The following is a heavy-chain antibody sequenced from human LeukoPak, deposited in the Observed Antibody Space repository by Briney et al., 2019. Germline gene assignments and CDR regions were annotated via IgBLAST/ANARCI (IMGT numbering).Heavy chain of an antibody. CDR3: ARDLSRGYSGYDYAY. CDR2: IWYDGSNK. J-gene: IGHJ4*02. V-gene: IGHV3-33*01. CDR1: GFTFSSYG. D-gene: IGHD5-12*01. Sequence: GRSLRLSCAASGFTFSSYGMHWVRQAPGKGLEWVAVIWYDGSNKYYADSVKGRFTISRDNSKNTLYLQMNGLRAEDTAVYYCARDLSRGYSGYDYAYWGQGTLVTVSS.